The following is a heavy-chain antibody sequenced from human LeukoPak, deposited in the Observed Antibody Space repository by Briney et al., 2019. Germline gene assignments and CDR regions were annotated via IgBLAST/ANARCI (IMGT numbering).Heavy chain of an antibody. CDR3: ARDRGQLGAFDI. J-gene: IGHJ3*02. V-gene: IGHV1-18*01. CDR1: GGTFSSYA. CDR2: ISAYNGNT. Sequence: GASVKVSCKASGGTFSSYAISWVRQAPGQGLEWMGWISAYNGNTNYAQKLQGRVTMTTDTSTSTAYMELRSLRSDDTAVYYCARDRGQLGAFDIWGQGTMVTVSS. D-gene: IGHD6-13*01.